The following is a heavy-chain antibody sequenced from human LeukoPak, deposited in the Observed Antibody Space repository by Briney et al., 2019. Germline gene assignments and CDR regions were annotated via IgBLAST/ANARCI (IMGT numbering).Heavy chain of an antibody. CDR1: GFTFSSYT. CDR2: ISTSSSYI. CDR3: ARDGDTVLTRGYYYYMDV. Sequence: GGSLRLSCAASGFTFSSYTMNWVRQAPGKGLEWVSSISTSSSYIYYADSVKGRFTISRDNAKKSLYLQMNSLRAEDTAVYYCARDGDTVLTRGYYYYMDVWGKGTTVTISS. J-gene: IGHJ6*03. V-gene: IGHV3-21*01. D-gene: IGHD4-23*01.